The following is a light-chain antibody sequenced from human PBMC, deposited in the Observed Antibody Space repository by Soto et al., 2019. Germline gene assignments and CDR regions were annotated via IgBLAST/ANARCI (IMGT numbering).Light chain of an antibody. V-gene: IGLV2-18*02. Sequence: QSALTQPPSVSGSPGQSVTISCTGTSSDVGGYNRVSWYQQPPGKAPKLLIYDVSNRPSGGSTRFSGSKSGNTASLSISWLQAEDEADYYFNSYATGSAYVFGPGTKLTVL. CDR3: NSYATGSAYV. J-gene: IGLJ1*01. CDR1: SSDVGGYNR. CDR2: DVS.